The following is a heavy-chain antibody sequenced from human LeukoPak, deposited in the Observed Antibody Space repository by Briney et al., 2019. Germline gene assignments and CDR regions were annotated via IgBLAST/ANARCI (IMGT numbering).Heavy chain of an antibody. D-gene: IGHD2-2*01. V-gene: IGHV3-33*01. J-gene: IGHJ4*02. CDR3: ARDWLIVVPAAIGY. Sequence: GGSLRLSCAASGFTFSSYGMHWVRQAPGEGLEWVAVIWYDGSNKYYADSVKGRFTISRDNSKNTLYLQMNSLRAEDTAVYYCARDWLIVVPAAIGYWGQGTLVTVSS. CDR2: IWYDGSNK. CDR1: GFTFSSYG.